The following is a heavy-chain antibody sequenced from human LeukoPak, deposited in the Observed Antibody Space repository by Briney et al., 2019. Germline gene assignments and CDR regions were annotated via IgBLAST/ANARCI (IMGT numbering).Heavy chain of an antibody. CDR1: GFTFSSYA. CDR2: ISGSGGST. D-gene: IGHD3-22*01. CDR3: AKDRSSAYYYDSSGYYFGLYFDY. V-gene: IGHV3-23*01. Sequence: GGSLRLSCAASGFTFSSYAISWVRQAPGKGLEWVSAISGSGGSTYYADSVKGRFTICRDNSKNTLYLQMNSLRAEDTAVYYCAKDRSSAYYYDSSGYYFGLYFDYWGQGTLVTVSS. J-gene: IGHJ4*02.